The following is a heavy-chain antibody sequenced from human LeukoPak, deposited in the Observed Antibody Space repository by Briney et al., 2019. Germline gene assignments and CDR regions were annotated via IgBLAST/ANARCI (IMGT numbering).Heavy chain of an antibody. D-gene: IGHD1-26*01. CDR1: GLTSSSIT. Sequence: PGGPLSLSCAASGLTSSSITMTWSRKAPGKGREWSQSISSSSYIYYADSVKGRFTISRDNAKNSLYLQMNSLRAEDTAVYYCARDDRDWELFNFDYWGQGTLVTVSS. J-gene: IGHJ4*02. V-gene: IGHV3-21*01. CDR3: ARDDRDWELFNFDY. CDR2: ISSSSYI.